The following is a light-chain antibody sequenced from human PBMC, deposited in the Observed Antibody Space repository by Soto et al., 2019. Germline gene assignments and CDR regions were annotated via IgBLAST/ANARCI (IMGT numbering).Light chain of an antibody. CDR3: QLYSGSPWT. CDR1: QRISHKY. CDR2: GVS. J-gene: IGKJ1*01. V-gene: IGKV3-20*01. Sequence: EIVLTQSPGTLSLSPGERATLSCRTSQRISHKYLAWYQQKPGQAPRLLIHGVSSWATGIPDRFSGSGSGTDFTLTISTLEPEDFAVYYCQLYSGSPWTFGQGTKVDIK.